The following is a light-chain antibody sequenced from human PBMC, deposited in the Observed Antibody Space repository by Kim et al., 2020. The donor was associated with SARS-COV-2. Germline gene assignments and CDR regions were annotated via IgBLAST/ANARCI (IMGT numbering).Light chain of an antibody. CDR3: YSAADNNLV. CDR2: KDS. J-gene: IGLJ2*01. Sequence: SYELTQPSSVSVSPGQTARITCSGDVLAKKYARWFQQKPGQAPVAVIYKDSERPSGIPERFSGSSSGTTVTLTISGAQVEDEADYYCYSAADNNLVFGGG. V-gene: IGLV3-27*01. CDR1: VLAKKY.